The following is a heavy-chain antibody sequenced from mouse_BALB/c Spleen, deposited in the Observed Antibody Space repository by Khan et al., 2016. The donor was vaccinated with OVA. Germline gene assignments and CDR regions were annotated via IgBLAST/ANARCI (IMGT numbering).Heavy chain of an antibody. CDR1: GYSITSDYA. CDR3: ARVYGGDFDY. J-gene: IGHJ2*01. D-gene: IGHD1-1*01. CDR2: ISYSGNT. V-gene: IGHV3-2*02. Sequence: EVKLEVSGPGLVKPSQSLSLTCTVTGYSITSDYARNWIRQFPGNKLEWMGFISYSGNTNYNPSLKSRISITRDTSKNQFFLQLNSVTTEDTATYYCARVYGGDFDYWGQGTTLTVSS.